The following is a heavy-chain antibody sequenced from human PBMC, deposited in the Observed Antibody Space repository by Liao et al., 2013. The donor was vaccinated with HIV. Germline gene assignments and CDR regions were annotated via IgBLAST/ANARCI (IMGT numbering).Heavy chain of an antibody. CDR2: INHSGST. CDR1: GGSFSGYY. Sequence: QVQLQQWGAGLLKPSETLSLTCAVYGGSFSGYYWSWIRQPPGKGLEWIGEINHSGSTNYNPSLKSRVTISVDTSKNQFSLKLRSATAADTAVYYCARAGGRYAGFDIWGQGTMVTVSS. V-gene: IGHV4-34*01. D-gene: IGHD3-16*01. CDR3: ARAGGRYAGFDI. J-gene: IGHJ3*02.